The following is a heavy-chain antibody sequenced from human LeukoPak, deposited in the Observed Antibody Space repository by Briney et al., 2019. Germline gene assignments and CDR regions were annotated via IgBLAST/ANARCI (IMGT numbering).Heavy chain of an antibody. CDR2: ISGSGAGT. V-gene: IGHV3-23*01. CDR1: GFTFSSYA. Sequence: GGSLRLSCAASGFTFSSYAMSWVRQAPGKGLEWVSAISGSGAGTYYADSVKGRFTISRDSSKNTLYLQMNSLRAEDTAVYYCARDALRVSSLWGQGTMVTVSS. J-gene: IGHJ3*01. CDR3: ARDALRVSSL.